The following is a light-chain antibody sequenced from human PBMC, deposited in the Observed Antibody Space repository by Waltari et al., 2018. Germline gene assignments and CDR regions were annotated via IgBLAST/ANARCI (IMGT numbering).Light chain of an antibody. CDR3: QAWDSSTAGV. J-gene: IGLJ2*01. CDR2: QDS. Sequence: SYELTQPPSVSVSPGQTASITCSGDKLGDKYACWYQQKPGQSPLLVIYQDSKRPSGIPERFSGSNSGNTATLTISGTQAMDEADYYCQAWDSSTAGVFGGGTKLTVL. CDR1: KLGDKY. V-gene: IGLV3-1*01.